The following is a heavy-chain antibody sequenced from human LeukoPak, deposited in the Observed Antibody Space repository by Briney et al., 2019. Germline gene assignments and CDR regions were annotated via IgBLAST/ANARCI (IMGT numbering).Heavy chain of an antibody. Sequence: GGSLRLSCAASGFTFSSYGMHWVRQAPGKGLEWVAFIRYDGSNKYYADSVKGRLTISRDNSKNTLYLQMNSLRAEDTAVYYCAKSVVVIAMFAFDIWGQGTMVTVSS. V-gene: IGHV3-30*02. CDR2: IRYDGSNK. CDR3: AKSVVVIAMFAFDI. CDR1: GFTFSSYG. J-gene: IGHJ3*02. D-gene: IGHD2-21*01.